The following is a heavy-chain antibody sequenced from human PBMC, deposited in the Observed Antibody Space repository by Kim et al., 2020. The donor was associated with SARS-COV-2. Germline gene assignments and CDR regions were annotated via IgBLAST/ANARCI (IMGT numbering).Heavy chain of an antibody. CDR3: ARRLSNTSGWGSHYCDL. CDR2: INHSGRT. V-gene: IGHV4-34*01. CDR1: GGSFSGYY. J-gene: IGHJ1*01. D-gene: IGHD3-10*01. Sequence: SETLSLTCAVYGGSFSGYYWSWIRQPPGKGLEWIGEINHSGRTNYNPSLKSRVTISVDTSKNQFSLKLTSVTAADAALYFCARRLSNTSGWGSHYCDLWGQGILVIVSS.